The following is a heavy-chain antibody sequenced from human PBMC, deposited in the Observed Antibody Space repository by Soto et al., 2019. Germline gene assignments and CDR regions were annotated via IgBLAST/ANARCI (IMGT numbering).Heavy chain of an antibody. CDR3: ARAPNPFINWFDP. D-gene: IGHD3-10*01. J-gene: IGHJ5*02. CDR2: INAGNGNT. V-gene: IGHV1-3*01. Sequence: ASVKVSCKASGYTFTSYAMHWVRQAPGQRLEWMGWINAGNGNTKYSQKFQGRVTITRDTSASTAYMELSSLRSEDTAVYYCARAPNPFINWFDPWGQGTLVTVS. CDR1: GYTFTSYA.